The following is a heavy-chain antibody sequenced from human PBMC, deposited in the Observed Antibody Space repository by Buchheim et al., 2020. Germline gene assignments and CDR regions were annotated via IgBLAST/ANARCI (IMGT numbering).Heavy chain of an antibody. CDR1: GDSVSSHSAA. Sequence: QVQLQLSGPGLVKPSPTLSLTCAISGDSVSSHSAAWNWIRQSQSRGLEWLGRTYYRSKWYNDSAVSVKSRITINPETTKNQFSLQLNSVTPEDTAVYYCARSVASIRGSTFDYWSQGTL. CDR3: ARSVASIRGSTFDY. CDR2: TYYRSKWYN. D-gene: IGHD6-19*01. V-gene: IGHV6-1*01. J-gene: IGHJ4*02.